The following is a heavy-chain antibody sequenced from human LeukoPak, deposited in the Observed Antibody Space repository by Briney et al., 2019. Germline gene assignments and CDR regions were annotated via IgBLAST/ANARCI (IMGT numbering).Heavy chain of an antibody. CDR2: INHSGST. CDR3: ARGTVTTGRYYYYYYYMDV. Sequence: PSETLSLTCAVYGGSFSGYYWSWIRQPPGKGLEWIGEINHSGSTNYNPSLKSRVTISVDTSKNQFSLKLSSVTAADTAVYYCARGTVTTGRYYYYYYYMDVWGKGTTVTVSS. CDR1: GGSFSGYY. J-gene: IGHJ6*03. V-gene: IGHV4-34*01. D-gene: IGHD4-11*01.